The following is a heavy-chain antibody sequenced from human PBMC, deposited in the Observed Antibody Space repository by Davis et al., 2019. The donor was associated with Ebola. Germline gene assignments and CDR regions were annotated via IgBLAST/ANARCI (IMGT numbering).Heavy chain of an antibody. CDR1: GFTFSSYW. J-gene: IGHJ6*02. Sequence: GGSLRLSCAASGFTFSSYWMSWVRQAPGKGLEWVANIKQDGSEKYYVDSVKGRFTIPRDNAKNSLYLQMNSLRAEDTAVYYCARDGTYSDFLSSYYTTYYGMDVWGQGTTVTVSS. CDR2: IKQDGSEK. V-gene: IGHV3-7*01. D-gene: IGHD3-3*01. CDR3: ARDGTYSDFLSSYYTTYYGMDV.